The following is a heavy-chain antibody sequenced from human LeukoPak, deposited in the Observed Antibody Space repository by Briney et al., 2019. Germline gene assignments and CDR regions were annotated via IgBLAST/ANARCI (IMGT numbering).Heavy chain of an antibody. J-gene: IGHJ4*02. CDR1: GYXFTTYY. CDR2: INSNGDTT. Sequence: ASVRVSCKSSGYXFTTYYIHWERQAPGQGLEWLGIINSNGDTTRYAQNFQGRVTMTRDTSTSTVYMELSSLSSEDTAVYYCARGIGYYSSDYWGQGILVTISS. D-gene: IGHD1-26*01. CDR3: ARGIGYYSSDY. V-gene: IGHV1-46*01.